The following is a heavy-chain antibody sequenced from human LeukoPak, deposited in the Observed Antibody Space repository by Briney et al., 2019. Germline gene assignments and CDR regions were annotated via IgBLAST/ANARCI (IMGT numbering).Heavy chain of an antibody. Sequence: GRSLRLSCAASGFTFSSYAISWVRQAPGQGLEWMGRMNPNSGNTGYAQKFQGRVTMTRNTSISTAYMELSSLRSEDTAVYYCARGPFGSGLLDYWGQGTLVTVSS. V-gene: IGHV1-8*02. CDR1: GFTFSSYA. D-gene: IGHD2-15*01. CDR2: MNPNSGNT. CDR3: ARGPFGSGLLDY. J-gene: IGHJ4*02.